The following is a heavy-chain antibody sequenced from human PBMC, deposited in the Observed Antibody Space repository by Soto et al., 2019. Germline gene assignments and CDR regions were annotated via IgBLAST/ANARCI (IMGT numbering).Heavy chain of an antibody. J-gene: IGHJ3*02. CDR1: GFTLSDHY. V-gene: IGHV3-23*01. D-gene: IGHD4-17*01. Sequence: GGSLRLSCAGSGFTLSDHYIDWVRQAPGKGLEWVSAISSSGDSTYYAESVRGRFTISRDNSINTLYLQMRSLRTEDTAVYYCAHPRGYGVFDAVDIWGQSTMVTVSS. CDR3: AHPRGYGVFDAVDI. CDR2: ISSSGDST.